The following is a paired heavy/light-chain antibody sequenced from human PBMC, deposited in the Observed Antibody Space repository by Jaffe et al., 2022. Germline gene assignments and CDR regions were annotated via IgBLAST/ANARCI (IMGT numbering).Light chain of an antibody. CDR3: QQYGSSPT. Sequence: EIVLTQSPGTLSLSPGERATLSCRASQSVSSSYLAWYQQKPGQAPRLLIYGASSRATGIPDRFSGSGSGTDFTLTISRLEPEDFAVYYCQQYGSSPTFGGGTKVEIK. V-gene: IGKV3-20*01. CDR1: QSVSSSY. J-gene: IGKJ4*01. CDR2: GAS.
Heavy chain of an antibody. V-gene: IGHV4-38-2*01. CDR3: ATTGGPLLLWFGESEQNFDY. J-gene: IGHJ4*02. D-gene: IGHD3-10*01. CDR2: IYHSGST. Sequence: QVQLQESGPGLVKPSETLSLTCAVSGYSISSGYYWGWIRQPPGKGLEWIGSIYHSGSTYYNPSLKSRVTISVDTSKNQFSLKLSSVTAADTAVYYCATTGGPLLLWFGESEQNFDYWGQGTLVTVSS. CDR1: GYSISSGYY.